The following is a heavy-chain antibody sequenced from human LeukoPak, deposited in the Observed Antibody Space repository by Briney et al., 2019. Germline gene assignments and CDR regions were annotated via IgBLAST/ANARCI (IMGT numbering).Heavy chain of an antibody. CDR1: GFTFSSYS. J-gene: IGHJ4*02. D-gene: IGHD1-26*01. Sequence: GGSLRLSCAASGFTFSSYSMNWVRQAPGKGLEWVSSISSSSSYIYYADSVKGRFTISRDNAKNSLYLQMDSLRVDDTAVYYCARVGVGATFDYWGQGTLVTVSS. CDR3: ARVGVGATFDY. V-gene: IGHV3-21*01. CDR2: ISSSSSYI.